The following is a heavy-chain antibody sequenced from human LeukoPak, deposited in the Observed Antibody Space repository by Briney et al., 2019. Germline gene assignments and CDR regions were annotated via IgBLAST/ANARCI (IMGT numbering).Heavy chain of an antibody. Sequence: PGGSLRLSCAASGFTFSSYAMSWVRQAPGQGLEWVSAISGSGGSTYYADSVKGRFTISRDNSKNTLYLQMNSLRAEDTAVYYCAKGFAGYYYYYMDVWGKGTTVTVSS. CDR3: AKGFAGYYYYYMDV. CDR1: GFTFSSYA. CDR2: ISGSGGST. J-gene: IGHJ6*03. V-gene: IGHV3-23*01.